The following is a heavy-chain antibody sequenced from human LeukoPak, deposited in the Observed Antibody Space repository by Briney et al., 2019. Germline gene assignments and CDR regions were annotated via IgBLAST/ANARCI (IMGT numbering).Heavy chain of an antibody. Sequence: SETLSLTCTVSGGSISSYYWNWIRQPPGKGLEWIGYIYYSGSTNYNPSLKSRVTISVDTSKNQFSLKLSSVTAADTAVYFCARDQEHCSGTSCYPYWYDSWGQGTLVTVSS. CDR2: IYYSGST. CDR1: GGSISSYY. V-gene: IGHV4-59*12. J-gene: IGHJ5*01. CDR3: ARDQEHCSGTSCYPYWYDS. D-gene: IGHD2-2*01.